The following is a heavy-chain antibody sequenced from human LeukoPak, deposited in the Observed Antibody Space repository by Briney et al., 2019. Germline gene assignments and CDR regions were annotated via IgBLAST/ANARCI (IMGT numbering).Heavy chain of an antibody. J-gene: IGHJ4*02. CDR1: GGSISSSSYY. CDR3: ARGRYYFDY. Sequence: SETLSLTCTVSGGSISSSSYYWGWIRQPPGKGLEWIGNIYYSGSTYYNPSLKSRVTISVDTSKNQFSLKLSSVTAADTAVYYCARGRYYFDYWGQGTLVTVSS. V-gene: IGHV4-39*07. CDR2: IYYSGST.